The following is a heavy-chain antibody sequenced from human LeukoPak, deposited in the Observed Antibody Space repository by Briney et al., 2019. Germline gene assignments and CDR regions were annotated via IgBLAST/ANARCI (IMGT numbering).Heavy chain of an antibody. CDR3: SRAHYFDSSGLDY. J-gene: IGHJ4*02. V-gene: IGHV3-23*01. CDR2: ISGSGGSTI. D-gene: IGHD3-22*01. Sequence: GGSLRLSCAASGFTFSGYGMSWVRQAPGKRLEWVSAISGSGGSTIYYADSVKGRFTISRDNAKNSLYLQMNSLRAEDTAVYFCSRAHYFDSSGLDYWGQGTLVTVSS. CDR1: GFTFSGYG.